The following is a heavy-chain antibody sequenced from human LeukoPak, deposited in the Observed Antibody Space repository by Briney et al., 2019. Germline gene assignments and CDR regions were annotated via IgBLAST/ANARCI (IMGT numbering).Heavy chain of an antibody. CDR3: ANQEWLRFNLNAFDI. V-gene: IGHV1-46*01. J-gene: IGHJ3*02. Sequence: ASVKVSCKASGYTFTSYYMHWVRQAPGQGLEWMGIINPSGGSTSYAQKFQGRVTMTRDMSTRTVYMELSGLRFEDTAVYYCANQEWLRFNLNAFDIWGQGTMVTVSS. CDR2: INPSGGST. CDR1: GYTFTSYY. D-gene: IGHD5-12*01.